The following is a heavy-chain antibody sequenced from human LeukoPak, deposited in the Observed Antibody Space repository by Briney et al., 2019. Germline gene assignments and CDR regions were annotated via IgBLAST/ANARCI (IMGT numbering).Heavy chain of an antibody. J-gene: IGHJ4*02. CDR3: AKDSSGWYSAS. CDR2: IQYDGSNK. D-gene: IGHD6-19*01. V-gene: IGHV3-30*02. Sequence: GGSLRLSCAASGFTFSSYGMHWVRQAPGKGLEWVAFIQYDGSNKYYADSVKGRFTISRDNSKNTLYLQMNSLRAEDTAVYYCAKDSSGWYSASWGQGTLVTVSS. CDR1: GFTFSSYG.